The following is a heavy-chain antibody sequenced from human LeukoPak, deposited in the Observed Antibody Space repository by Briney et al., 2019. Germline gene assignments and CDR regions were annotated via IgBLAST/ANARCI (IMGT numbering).Heavy chain of an antibody. CDR3: AKVWFGELLAGDAFDM. Sequence: GGSLRLSCAASGFTFSSYSMNWVRQAPGKGLEWVSVIGGSADSADYADSVKGRFTISRDNSKNTLFLQLNSLRVEDTAVYYCAKVWFGELLAGDAFDMWGKGQWSPSLQ. D-gene: IGHD3-10*01. V-gene: IGHV3-23*01. CDR2: IGGSADSA. CDR1: GFTFSSYS. J-gene: IGHJ3*02.